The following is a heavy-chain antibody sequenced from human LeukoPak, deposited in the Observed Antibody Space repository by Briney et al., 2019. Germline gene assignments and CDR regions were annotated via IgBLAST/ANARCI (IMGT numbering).Heavy chain of an antibody. CDR2: IYYTGST. V-gene: IGHV4-39*01. Sequence: PSETLSLTCTVSGDSIDKSTYYWGWIRQPPGKGLEWIGSIYYTGSTYYNPSLKSRVTVSVDTSKNQFSLKLSSVTAADTAVYYCARSSTKMTTGDYWGPGTLVTVSS. J-gene: IGHJ4*02. CDR1: GDSIDKSTYY. D-gene: IGHD4-17*01. CDR3: ARSSTKMTTGDY.